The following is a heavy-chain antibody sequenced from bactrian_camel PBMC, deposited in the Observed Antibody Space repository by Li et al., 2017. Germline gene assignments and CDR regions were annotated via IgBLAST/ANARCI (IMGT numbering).Heavy chain of an antibody. CDR2: INSDGST. V-gene: IGHV3S66*01. J-gene: IGHJ4*01. D-gene: IGHD5*01. CDR3: AADRLVCLSTDTRAEWHY. CDR1: GFTFDDSD. Sequence: DVQLVESGGGSVQAGGSLRLSCTASGFTFDDSDMGWFRQAPGNECELVSSINSDGSTYYADSVKGRFTISHDAAKSTTYLQMTSLKPEDTGMYYCAADRLVCLSTDTRAEWHYWGQGTQVTVS.